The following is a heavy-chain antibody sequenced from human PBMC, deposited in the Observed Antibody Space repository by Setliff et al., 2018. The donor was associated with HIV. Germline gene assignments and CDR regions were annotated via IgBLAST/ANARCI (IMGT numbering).Heavy chain of an antibody. D-gene: IGHD3-22*01. CDR2: NSPYNGNT. V-gene: IGHV1-18*01. Sequence: GASVKVSCKASGYTFNSYGISWVRQAPGQGLEWMGWNSPYNGNTKFGQTLQGRVTMTTDTSTSTGYMELRSLRSDDTAMYYCARGGSLFTMTTHPFDIWGQGTMVTVSS. J-gene: IGHJ3*02. CDR3: ARGGSLFTMTTHPFDI. CDR1: GYTFNSYG.